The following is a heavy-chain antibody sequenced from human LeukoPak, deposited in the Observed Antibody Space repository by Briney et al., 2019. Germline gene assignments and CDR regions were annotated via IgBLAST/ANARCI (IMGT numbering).Heavy chain of an antibody. J-gene: IGHJ2*01. V-gene: IGHV4-59*01. Sequence: SETLSLTCTVSGGSISSYYWSWIRQPPGKGLEWIGYIYHSGSTKYNPSLKSRVTISVDTSKSQFSLKLSSVTAADTAVYYCARGAFDLWGRGTLVTVSS. CDR3: ARGAFDL. CDR1: GGSISSYY. CDR2: IYHSGST.